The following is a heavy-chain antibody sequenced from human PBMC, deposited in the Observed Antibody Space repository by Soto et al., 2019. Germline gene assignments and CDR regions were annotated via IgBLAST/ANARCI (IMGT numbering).Heavy chain of an antibody. J-gene: IGHJ6*02. CDR2: IKHSGDT. Sequence: QVQLQQWGAGLLRPSETLSLTCAFNGGSFRDFYWSWLRQTPEKELEWIGEIKHSGDTKYNPSLESRVTLSVDTSKNQFSLKVNFVTPADTAVYYGASTGGMDVWGPGARVTVSS. CDR3: ASTGGMDV. CDR1: GGSFRDFY. V-gene: IGHV4-34*01.